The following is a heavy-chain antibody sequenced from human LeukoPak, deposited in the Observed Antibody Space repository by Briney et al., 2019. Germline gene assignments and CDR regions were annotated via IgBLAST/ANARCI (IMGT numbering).Heavy chain of an antibody. CDR1: GFTFSSYD. CDR2: IWHDGSNE. CDR3: ARDNSRTLDY. J-gene: IGHJ4*02. V-gene: IGHV3-33*01. Sequence: PGRSLRLSCAASGFTFSSYDIHWVRQAPGKGLKWVAAIWHDGSNEYYVDSVKGRFTISRDNSKNTLYLQMNSLRAEDTAVYYCARDNSRTLDYWGQGTLVTVSS.